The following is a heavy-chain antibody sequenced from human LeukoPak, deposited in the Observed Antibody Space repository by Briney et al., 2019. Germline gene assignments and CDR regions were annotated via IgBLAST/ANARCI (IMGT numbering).Heavy chain of an antibody. J-gene: IGHJ4*02. CDR2: ISGSGGST. Sequence: GGSLRLSCAASGFTFSSYAMSWVRQATGKGLEWVSAISGSGGSTYYADSVKGRFTISRDNSKNTLYLQMNSPRAEDTAVYYCASRGFVVVARVDYWGQGTLVTVSS. D-gene: IGHD2-2*01. CDR1: GFTFSSYA. V-gene: IGHV3-23*01. CDR3: ASRGFVVVARVDY.